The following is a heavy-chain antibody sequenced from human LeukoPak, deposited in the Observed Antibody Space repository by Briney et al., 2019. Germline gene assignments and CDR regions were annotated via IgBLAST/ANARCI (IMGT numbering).Heavy chain of an antibody. Sequence: GGSLRLSCAASGFTFTTNAMSWVRQAPGKGLEWVSAISGSGGSTYYADSVKGRFTISRDNSKNTLYLQMNSLRAEDTALYYCATALDYDDSRDYWGQGILVTVSS. V-gene: IGHV3-23*01. J-gene: IGHJ4*02. CDR2: ISGSGGST. CDR3: ATALDYDDSRDY. CDR1: GFTFTTNA. D-gene: IGHD4-17*01.